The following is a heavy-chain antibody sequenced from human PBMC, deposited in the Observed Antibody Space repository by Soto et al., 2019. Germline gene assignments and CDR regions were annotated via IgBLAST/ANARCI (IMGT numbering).Heavy chain of an antibody. J-gene: IGHJ4*02. CDR2: ISAYNGNT. CDR3: ARVSTLHSSGQIPGY. D-gene: IGHD6-19*01. V-gene: IGHV1-18*01. CDR1: GYTFTSYG. Sequence: ASVKVSCKASGYTFTSYGISWVRQAPGQGLEWMGWISAYNGNTNYAQKPQGRVTMTTDTSTSTAYMELRSLRSDDTAVYYCARVSTLHSSGQIPGYWGQGTLVTVSS.